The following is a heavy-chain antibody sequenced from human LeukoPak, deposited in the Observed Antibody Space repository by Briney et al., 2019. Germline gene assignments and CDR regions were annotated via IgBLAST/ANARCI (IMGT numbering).Heavy chain of an antibody. CDR3: ARVREEAAVAGYYNFDY. V-gene: IGHV4-31*03. Sequence: SQTLSLTCTVSGGSISISGYFWSWIRQHPGEGLEWIAYIYYSGTTYYNPSLKSRVTISINTSKNQFSLNLRSVTAADTAVYYCARVREEAAVAGYYNFDYWGQGTLVTVSS. CDR1: GGSISISGYF. D-gene: IGHD6-19*01. CDR2: IYYSGTT. J-gene: IGHJ4*02.